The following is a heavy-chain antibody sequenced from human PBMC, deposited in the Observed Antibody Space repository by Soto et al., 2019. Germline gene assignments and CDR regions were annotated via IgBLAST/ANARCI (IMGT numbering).Heavy chain of an antibody. Sequence: QVQLVESGGGVVQPGRSLRLSCAASGFTFSSYGMHWVRQAPGKGLEWVAVISYDGSNKYYADSVKGRFTISRDNSKNTLYLQMNSLRAEDTAVYYCAEVGEASYYYYYMDVWGKGTTVTVSS. CDR3: AEVGEASYYYYYMDV. CDR1: GFTFSSYG. J-gene: IGHJ6*03. V-gene: IGHV3-30*18. CDR2: ISYDGSNK.